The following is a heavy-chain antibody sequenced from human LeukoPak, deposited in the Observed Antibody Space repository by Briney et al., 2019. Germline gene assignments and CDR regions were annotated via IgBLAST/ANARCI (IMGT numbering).Heavy chain of an antibody. CDR2: FYYTGST. CDR3: ASGQFLVSNDY. V-gene: IGHV4-61*01. D-gene: IGHD5/OR15-5a*01. CDR1: GGSVSGGSYY. Sequence: SETLSLTCTVSGGSVSGGSYYWSWIRQPPGKGLEWIGYFYYTGSTNYNPSLKSRVTISVDTSKNQFSLRLSSVTAADAAVYYCASGQFLVSNDYWGQGILVTVSS. J-gene: IGHJ4*02.